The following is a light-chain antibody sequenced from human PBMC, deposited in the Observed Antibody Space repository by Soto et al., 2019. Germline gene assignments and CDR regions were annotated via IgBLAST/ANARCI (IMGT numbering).Light chain of an antibody. V-gene: IGKV3-15*01. CDR1: QSVSSN. J-gene: IGKJ1*01. CDR2: GAS. CDR3: QQYNNWPLWT. Sequence: EIVMTQSPATLSVSPGERATLSCRARQSVSSNLAWYQQKPGQAPRLLIYGASTRATGIPARFSGSGSGTEFTLTISSLQSEDFAVYYCQQYNNWPLWTFGQGTKV.